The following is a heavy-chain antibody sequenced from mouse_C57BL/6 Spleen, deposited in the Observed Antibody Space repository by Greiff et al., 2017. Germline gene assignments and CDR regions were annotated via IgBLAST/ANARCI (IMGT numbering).Heavy chain of an antibody. D-gene: IGHD2-5*01. CDR1: GYTFTSSW. V-gene: IGHV1-74*01. Sequence: VQLQQPGAELVKPGASVKVSCKASGYTFTSSWMHWVKQRPGQGLDWIGRIHPSDSDTTYNQKFKVKATLTVDKSSSTAYMQLSSLTSEDSAVYYCAIDYYSNPWFAYWGQGTLVTVSA. CDR2: IHPSDSDT. CDR3: AIDYYSNPWFAY. J-gene: IGHJ3*01.